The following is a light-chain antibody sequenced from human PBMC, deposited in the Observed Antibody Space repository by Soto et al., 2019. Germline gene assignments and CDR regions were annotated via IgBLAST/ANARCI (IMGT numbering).Light chain of an antibody. V-gene: IGKV3-11*01. CDR2: DAS. Sequence: EIVLTQSPATLSLSPGERATLSCRASQSVSSYLAWYQQKPCQAPRLLIYDASNRATGIPARFSGSGSGTDFTLSISRLEPEDCAVYCCQQRSNSITFGQGTRLEIK. J-gene: IGKJ5*01. CDR3: QQRSNSIT. CDR1: QSVSSY.